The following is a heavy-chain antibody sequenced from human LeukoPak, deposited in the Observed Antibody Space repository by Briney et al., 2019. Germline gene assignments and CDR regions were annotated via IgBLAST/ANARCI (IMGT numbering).Heavy chain of an antibody. CDR2: INPNSGGT. D-gene: IGHD3-10*01. CDR3: ARATYYYGSGSYYSFDY. V-gene: IGHV1-2*02. CDR1: GYTFTTYG. J-gene: IGHJ4*02. Sequence: ASVKVSCKTSGYTFTTYGISWVRQAPGQGLEWMGWINPNSGGTNYAQKFQGRVTMTRDTSISTAYMELSRLRSDDTAVYYCARATYYYGSGSYYSFDYWGQGTLVTVSS.